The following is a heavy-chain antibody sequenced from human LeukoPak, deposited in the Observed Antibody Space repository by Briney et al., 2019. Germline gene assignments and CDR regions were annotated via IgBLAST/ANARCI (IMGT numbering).Heavy chain of an antibody. Sequence: PSETLSLTCTVSGGSISSSSYYWGWIRQPPGKGLEWIGSIYYSGSTYYNPSLKSRVTISVDTSKNQFSLKLSSVTAADTAVYYCAIDGAPGWLHRFGFDYWGQGTLVTVSS. CDR3: AIDGAPGWLHRFGFDY. V-gene: IGHV4-39*07. J-gene: IGHJ4*02. D-gene: IGHD5-24*01. CDR2: IYYSGST. CDR1: GGSISSSSYY.